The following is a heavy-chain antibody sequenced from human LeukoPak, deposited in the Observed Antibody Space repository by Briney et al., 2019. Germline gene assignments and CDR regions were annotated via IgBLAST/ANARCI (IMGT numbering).Heavy chain of an antibody. CDR1: GFTFSDYY. CDR2: ISSSGSTI. J-gene: IGHJ3*02. D-gene: IGHD3-3*01. V-gene: IGHV3-11*04. Sequence: GGSLRLSCAASGFTFSDYYMSWIRQAPGKGLEWVSYISSSGSTIYYADSVKGRFTISRDNAKNSLYLQMNSLRAEDTAVYYCARGNYDFWSGNDAFDIWGQGTMVTVSS. CDR3: ARGNYDFWSGNDAFDI.